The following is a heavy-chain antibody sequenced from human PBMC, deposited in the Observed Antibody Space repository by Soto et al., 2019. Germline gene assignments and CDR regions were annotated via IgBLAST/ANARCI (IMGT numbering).Heavy chain of an antibody. Sequence: QLQLQESGPGLVKPSETLSLTCTVSGGSISSSSYYWGWIRQPPGKGLEWIGSIYSSGSTYYNPSLKSRVTISVDTAKNQFSLKLSSVTAADTAVYYCARHLGYSSGWYSGFDYWGQGTLVTVSS. V-gene: IGHV4-39*01. D-gene: IGHD6-19*01. CDR2: IYSSGST. CDR1: GGSISSSSYY. CDR3: ARHLGYSSGWYSGFDY. J-gene: IGHJ4*02.